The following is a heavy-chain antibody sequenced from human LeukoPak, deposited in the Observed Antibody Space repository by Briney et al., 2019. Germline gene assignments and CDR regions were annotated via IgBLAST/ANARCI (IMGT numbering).Heavy chain of an antibody. CDR3: ARGVDTYYDFWSGYPNRFDP. CDR1: GGSISSYY. J-gene: IGHJ5*02. CDR2: IYYSGST. V-gene: IGHV4-59*01. Sequence: SETLSLTCTVSGGSISSYYWSWIRQPPGKGLEWIGYIYYSGSTNYNPSLKSRVTISVDTSKNQFSLKLSSVTAADTAVYYCARGVDTYYDFWSGYPNRFDPWGQGTLVTVSS. D-gene: IGHD3-3*01.